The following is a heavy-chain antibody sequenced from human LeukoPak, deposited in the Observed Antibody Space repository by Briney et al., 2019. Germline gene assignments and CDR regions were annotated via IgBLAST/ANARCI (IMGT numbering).Heavy chain of an antibody. CDR1: GFTFSSYA. Sequence: GRSLRLSCAASGFTFSSYAMSWVRQAPGKGLEWVSAISGSGGSTYYADSVKGRFTISRDNSKNTLYLQMNSLRAEDTAVYYCAKDLRVSMVPYFDYWGQGTLVTVSS. D-gene: IGHD3-10*01. CDR2: ISGSGGST. J-gene: IGHJ4*02. CDR3: AKDLRVSMVPYFDY. V-gene: IGHV3-23*01.